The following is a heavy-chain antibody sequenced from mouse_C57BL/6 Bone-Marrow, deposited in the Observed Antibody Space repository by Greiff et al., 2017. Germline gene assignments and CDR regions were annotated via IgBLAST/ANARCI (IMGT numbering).Heavy chain of an antibody. D-gene: IGHD3-2*01. CDR3: ARWGQTAWFAY. Sequence: VQGVESGAELARPGASVKMSCKASGYTFTSYTMHWVKQRPGQGLEWIGYINPSSGYTKYNQKFKDKATLTADKSSSTAYMQLSSLTSEDSAVYYCARWGQTAWFAYWGQGTLVTVSA. J-gene: IGHJ3*01. CDR1: GYTFTSYT. CDR2: INPSSGYT. V-gene: IGHV1-4*01.